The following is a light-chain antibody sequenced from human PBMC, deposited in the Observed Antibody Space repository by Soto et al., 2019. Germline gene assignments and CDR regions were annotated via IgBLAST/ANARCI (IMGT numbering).Light chain of an antibody. J-gene: IGLJ2*01. CDR2: STS. CDR1: TGAVTSGHY. Sequence: QAVVTQEPSLTVSPGGTVTLTCASSTGAVTSGHYPNWVQQKPGQVPKSLIYSTSDQHSWTPARFSGSLRGGKAVLTLSSVLPENEAASYSLLYYGDALGVLGGGTTLTVL. V-gene: IGLV7-43*01. CDR3: LLYYGDALGV.